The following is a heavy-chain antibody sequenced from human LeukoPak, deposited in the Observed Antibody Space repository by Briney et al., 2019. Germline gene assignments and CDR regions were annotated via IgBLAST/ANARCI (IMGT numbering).Heavy chain of an antibody. CDR1: GGSISSGGYY. V-gene: IGHV4-31*11. CDR3: ASGDNDPLFDY. D-gene: IGHD1-1*01. CDR2: IYYSGST. Sequence: SETLSLTCAVSGGSISSGGYYWSWIRQHPGKGLEWIGSIYYSGSTNYNPSLQGRVTISLDTSRNQFSLKLSSVTAADTAVYYCASGDNDPLFDYWGQGTLVTVSS. J-gene: IGHJ4*02.